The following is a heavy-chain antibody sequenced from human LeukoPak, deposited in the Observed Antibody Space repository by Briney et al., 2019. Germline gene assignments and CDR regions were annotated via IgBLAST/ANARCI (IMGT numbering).Heavy chain of an antibody. V-gene: IGHV4-4*07. J-gene: IGHJ3*02. Sequence: SETLSLTCTVSGGSISSYYWSWIRQPAGKGLEWIGRIYTSGSTNYNPSLKSRVTMSVDTSKNQFSLKLSSVTAADTAVYYCARDYYDSSGKVPYAFDIWGQGTMVTVSS. CDR1: GGSISSYY. CDR3: ARDYYDSSGKVPYAFDI. D-gene: IGHD3-22*01. CDR2: IYTSGST.